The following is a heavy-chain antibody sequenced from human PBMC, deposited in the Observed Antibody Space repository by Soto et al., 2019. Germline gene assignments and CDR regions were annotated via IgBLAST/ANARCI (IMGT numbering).Heavy chain of an antibody. D-gene: IGHD3-10*01. CDR1: FGSISRSNW. Sequence: LSLTGAFSFGSISRSNWCSWVRQPPGKGLEWIGEIYHSGSTNYNPSLKSRVTISVDKSKNQFSLKLSSVTAADTAVYYCARDLPDYYGSGRLFDYWGQGALVTVSS. CDR3: ARDLPDYYGSGRLFDY. V-gene: IGHV4-4*02. J-gene: IGHJ4*02. CDR2: IYHSGST.